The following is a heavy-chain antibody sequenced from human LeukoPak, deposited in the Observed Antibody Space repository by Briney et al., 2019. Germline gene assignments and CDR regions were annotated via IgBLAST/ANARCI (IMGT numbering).Heavy chain of an antibody. CDR1: GGTFSSYA. V-gene: IGHV1-69*04. CDR3: ARDHYDGSGYYPRSWFDP. D-gene: IGHD3-22*01. J-gene: IGHJ5*02. CDR2: IIPILGIA. Sequence: SVKVSCKASGGTFSSYAISWVRQAPGQGLEWMGRIIPILGIANYAQKFQGRVTITADKSTSTAYMELSSLRSEDTAVYYCARDHYDGSGYYPRSWFDPWGQGTLVTVSS.